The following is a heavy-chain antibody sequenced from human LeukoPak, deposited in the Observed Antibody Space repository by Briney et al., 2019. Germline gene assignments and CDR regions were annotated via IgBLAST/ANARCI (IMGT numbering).Heavy chain of an antibody. D-gene: IGHD3-10*01. V-gene: IGHV1-8*01. CDR2: MNPNSGNT. CDR3: ARARSGVNRFGEVETPGFIDY. CDR1: GYTFSSYD. J-gene: IGHJ4*02. Sequence: ASVKVSCSTSGYTFSSYDVIWVRLAPGQGLEWMGWMNPNSGNTGYAQKFQGRVTMTGDTSISTAYMELSSPMSDDTAVYYCARARSGVNRFGEVETPGFIDYWGQGTLVTVSS.